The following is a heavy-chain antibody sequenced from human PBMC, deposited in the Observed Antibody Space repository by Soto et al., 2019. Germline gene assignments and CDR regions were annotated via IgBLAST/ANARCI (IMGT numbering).Heavy chain of an antibody. CDR3: ARGRQKDYDFWSGYYTGRYYYYMDV. CDR1: GGSISSYF. Sequence: AETLSLACTGSGGSISSYFWSWVRQPPGKGLEWIGYIYYSGSTNYNPSLKSRVTISVDTSKNQFSLKLSSVTAADTAVYYCARGRQKDYDFWSGYYTGRYYYYMDVWGKGTTVTVSS. V-gene: IGHV4-59*12. CDR2: IYYSGST. J-gene: IGHJ6*03. D-gene: IGHD3-3*01.